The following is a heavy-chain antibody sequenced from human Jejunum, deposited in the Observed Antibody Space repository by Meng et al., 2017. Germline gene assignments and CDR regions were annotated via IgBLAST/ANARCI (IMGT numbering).Heavy chain of an antibody. CDR2: IYYSGSS. Sequence: QVQLQESGPGLVKPSQTLSLTCTVSGGSINTGDYYWSWIRQPPGKGLEWIAYIYYSGSSYSKSSLRSRVIISIDTSKNQFSLILSAVTAADTAVYYCARHPTGGYNYFGYWGQGTLVTVSS. D-gene: IGHD2-8*02. J-gene: IGHJ4*02. CDR3: ARHPTGGYNYFGY. V-gene: IGHV4-30-4*01. CDR1: GGSINTGDYY.